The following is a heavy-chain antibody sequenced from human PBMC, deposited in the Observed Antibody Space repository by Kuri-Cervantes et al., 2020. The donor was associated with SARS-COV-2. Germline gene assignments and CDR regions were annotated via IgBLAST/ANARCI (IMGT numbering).Heavy chain of an antibody. V-gene: IGHV4-39*07. CDR1: GGSISSYY. J-gene: IGHJ6*02. CDR3: ARVDIVVVTAIRHYYYGMDV. CDR2: ISYSGTT. D-gene: IGHD2-21*02. Sequence: SETLSLTCTVSGGSISSYYWGWIRQSPGKGLEWIGSISYSGTTYYNPSLKSRVTMSVHTSKNQFSLKLSSVTAADMAVYYCARVDIVVVTAIRHYYYGMDVWGQGTTVTVSS.